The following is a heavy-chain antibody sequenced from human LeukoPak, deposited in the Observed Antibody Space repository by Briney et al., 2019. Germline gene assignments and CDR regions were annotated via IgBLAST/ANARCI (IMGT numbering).Heavy chain of an antibody. D-gene: IGHD3-3*01. J-gene: IGHJ4*02. CDR1: GGSFSGYY. CDR3: ARGISVGVAALYFDY. V-gene: IGHV4-34*01. CDR2: INHSGST. Sequence: SETLSLTCAVYGGSFSGYYWSWIRQPPGKGLEWIGEINHSGSTNYNPSLKSRVTISVDTSKNQFSLKLSSVTAADMAVYYCARGISVGVAALYFDYWGQGTLVTVSS.